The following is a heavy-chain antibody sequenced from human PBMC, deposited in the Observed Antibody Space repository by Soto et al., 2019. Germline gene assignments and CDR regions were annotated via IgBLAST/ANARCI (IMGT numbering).Heavy chain of an antibody. D-gene: IGHD6-13*01. Sequence: PSETLSLTCSVSGVSVISGGHYWNWIRQFPGKGLEWIGYIYHSGGGYYNPSLKSRASISVDTSKNQFSLKLSSVTAADTAVYYCATSPGYSSSWYYFDYWGQGTLVTVSS. CDR3: ATSPGYSSSWYYFDY. CDR2: IYHSGGG. CDR1: GVSVISGGHY. V-gene: IGHV4-61*08. J-gene: IGHJ4*02.